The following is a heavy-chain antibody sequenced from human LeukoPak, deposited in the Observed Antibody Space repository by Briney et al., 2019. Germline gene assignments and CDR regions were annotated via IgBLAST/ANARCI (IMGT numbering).Heavy chain of an antibody. J-gene: IGHJ3*02. CDR2: ISGSGGST. Sequence: GGSLRLSCAASGFTFSRYAMSWVRQAPGKGLEWVSAISGSGGSTYYADSVKGRFTISRDNSKNTLYLQMNSLRAEDTAVYYCAKASTVTTRGDAFDIWGQGTLVTVSS. CDR3: AKASTVTTRGDAFDI. D-gene: IGHD4-17*01. V-gene: IGHV3-23*01. CDR1: GFTFSRYA.